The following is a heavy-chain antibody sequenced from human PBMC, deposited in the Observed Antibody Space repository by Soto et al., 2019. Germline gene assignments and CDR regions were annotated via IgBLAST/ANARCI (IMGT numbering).Heavy chain of an antibody. J-gene: IGHJ5*02. CDR1: GGSISSSSYY. CDR2: IYYSGST. Sequence: QLQLQESGPGLVKPSETLSLTGTVSGGSISSSSYYWGWIRQPPGKGLEWIGSIYYSGSTYYNPSLKSRVTISVDTSKNQFSLKLSSVTAADTAVYYCASPKIAFYNWFDPWGQGTLVTVSS. CDR3: ASPKIAFYNWFDP. V-gene: IGHV4-39*01. D-gene: IGHD3-3*02.